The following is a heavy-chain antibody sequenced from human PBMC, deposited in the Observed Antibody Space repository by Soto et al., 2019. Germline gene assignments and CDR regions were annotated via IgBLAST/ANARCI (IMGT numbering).Heavy chain of an antibody. CDR1: GFTFSSYA. CDR3: AKDYTKVYYDSSGYPTDY. Sequence: GGSLRLSCAASGFTFSSYAMSWVRQAPGKGLEWVSAISGSGGSTYYADSVKGRFTISRDNSKNTLYLQMNSLRAEDTAVYYCAKDYTKVYYDSSGYPTDYWGQGTLVTVSS. V-gene: IGHV3-23*01. J-gene: IGHJ4*02. D-gene: IGHD3-22*01. CDR2: ISGSGGST.